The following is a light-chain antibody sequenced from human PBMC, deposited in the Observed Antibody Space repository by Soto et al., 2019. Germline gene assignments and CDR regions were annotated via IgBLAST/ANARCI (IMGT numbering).Light chain of an antibody. V-gene: IGLV2-14*03. J-gene: IGLJ3*02. CDR3: SSFTDTGTVM. CDR2: DVS. Sequence: QSVLTQPASASGSPGQSFSLPCTGSSSDVGAYHSVSWYQQHPGKAPKLIIFDVSNRPSGVSNRFSGSKSGNTASLTISGLQAEDEADYYCSSFTDTGTVMFGGGTKVTVL. CDR1: SSDVGAYHS.